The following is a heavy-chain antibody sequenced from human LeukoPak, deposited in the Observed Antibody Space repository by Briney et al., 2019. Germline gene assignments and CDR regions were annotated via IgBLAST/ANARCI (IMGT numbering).Heavy chain of an antibody. V-gene: IGHV4-34*01. CDR1: GGSFSGYY. Sequence: SETLSLTCAVYGGSFSGYYWSWIRQPPGKVLEWIGEINHSGSTNYNPSLKSRVTISVDTSKNQFSLKLSSVTAADTAVYYCARPRYCSSTSCQFFQHWGQGTLVTVSS. J-gene: IGHJ1*01. D-gene: IGHD2-2*01. CDR2: INHSGST. CDR3: ARPRYCSSTSCQFFQH.